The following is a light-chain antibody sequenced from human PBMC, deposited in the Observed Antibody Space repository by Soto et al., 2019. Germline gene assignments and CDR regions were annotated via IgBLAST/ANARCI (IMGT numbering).Light chain of an antibody. Sequence: QSVLTQPASVSGSPGQSITISCTGTSSDLGGYNYVSWYQQHPGKAPKLLVFDVDVSNRPSGVSNRFSGSKSGNTASLTISGLQAEDEADYYCTSYRSSSTTVVFGGGTKLTVL. CDR3: TSYRSSSTTVV. V-gene: IGLV2-14*03. CDR2: DVDVS. J-gene: IGLJ2*01. CDR1: SSDLGGYNY.